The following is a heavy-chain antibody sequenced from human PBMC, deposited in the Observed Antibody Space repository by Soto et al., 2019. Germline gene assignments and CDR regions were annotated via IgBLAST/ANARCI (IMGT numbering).Heavy chain of an antibody. D-gene: IGHD6-13*01. CDR1: GFTFSSYS. Sequence: PGGSLILSCAASGFTFSSYSMNWVRQAPGKGLEWVSYISSSSSTIYHADSVKGRFTISRDNAKNSLYLQMNSLRAEDTAVYYCARHPERIAQIGWFDPWGQGTLVTVSS. CDR2: ISSSSSTI. CDR3: ARHPERIAQIGWFDP. J-gene: IGHJ5*02. V-gene: IGHV3-48*01.